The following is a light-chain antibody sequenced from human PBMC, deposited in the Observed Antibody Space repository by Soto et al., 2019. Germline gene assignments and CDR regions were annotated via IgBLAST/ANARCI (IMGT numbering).Light chain of an antibody. CDR3: QHYGDSART. CDR2: GTS. CDR1: QSVGSLY. J-gene: IGKJ5*01. Sequence: EIVLTQSPGTLYLSPWERATLACSTSQSVGSLYVAWYQQEPGQAPRLLMYGTSSRATGITDRFSGSGSGTDFTLTISSLETEDVAVYYCQHYGDSARTFGPGTRLEIK. V-gene: IGKV3-20*01.